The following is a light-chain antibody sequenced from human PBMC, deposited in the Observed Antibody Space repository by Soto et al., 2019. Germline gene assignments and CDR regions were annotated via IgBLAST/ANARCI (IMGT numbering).Light chain of an antibody. V-gene: IGKV1-27*01. J-gene: IGKJ5*01. CDR2: DAS. CDR1: QVISNY. CDR3: GQDNSAELT. Sequence: SLSSLSAKIKIRVTITCSASQVISNYLASYQRKSGKDPKLLIYDASTLQSGVPSRFSGSGSGTDFTITISSLRPGQVATYDCGQDNSAELTFG.